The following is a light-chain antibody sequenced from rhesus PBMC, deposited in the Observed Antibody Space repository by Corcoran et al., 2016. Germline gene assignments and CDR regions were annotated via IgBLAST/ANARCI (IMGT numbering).Light chain of an antibody. CDR2: DVT. V-gene: IGLV2-19*02. CDR3: SSFAGSVNYYI. J-gene: IGLJ1*01. Sequence: QDAPTQFPTVSGSAGQSVTIFCTCTGSDIGHFNAVSWYQQHPGKAPKLMIYDVTQRPSGVSDRFFGSKSGNTASLTISGLQAEDEADYYCSSFAGSVNYYIFGTGTRLTVL. CDR1: GSDIGHFNA.